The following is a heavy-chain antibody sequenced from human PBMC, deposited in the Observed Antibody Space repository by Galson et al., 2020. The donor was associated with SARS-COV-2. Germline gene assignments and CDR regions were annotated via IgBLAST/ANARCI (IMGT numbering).Heavy chain of an antibody. CDR3: ARDFTMVRGVNYYYGMDG. J-gene: IGHJ6*02. CDR2: INPSGGST. V-gene: IGHV1-46*01. D-gene: IGHD3-10*01. Sequence: ASVKVSCKASGYTFTSYYMHWVRQPPGQGLAWMGIINPSGGSTSQAQKFQGRVTMTRDTSTSTVYMELSSLRSEETAVYYCARDFTMVRGVNYYYGMDGWGQGTTVTVSS. CDR1: GYTFTSYY.